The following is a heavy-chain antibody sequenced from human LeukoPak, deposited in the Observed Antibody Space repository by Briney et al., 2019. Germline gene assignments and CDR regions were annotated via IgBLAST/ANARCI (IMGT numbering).Heavy chain of an antibody. CDR3: ARDTLPHRKYGDYGY. J-gene: IGHJ4*02. Sequence: NPGGSLRLSCAASGFTFRNYHMSWLRQAPGKGLEWLSYISTLGGTIYSADSVKGRFTFSRDNAKNLVYLEINSLRAEDTAVYYCARDTLPHRKYGDYGYWGQGTLVTVSS. CDR2: ISTLGGTI. V-gene: IGHV3-11*01. D-gene: IGHD4-17*01. CDR1: GFTFRNYH.